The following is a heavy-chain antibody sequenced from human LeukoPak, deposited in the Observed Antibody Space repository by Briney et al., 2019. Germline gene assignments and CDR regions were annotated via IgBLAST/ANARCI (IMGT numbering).Heavy chain of an antibody. J-gene: IGHJ4*02. CDR2: IYYSGST. V-gene: IGHV4-31*11. Sequence: PSETLSLTCAVYGGSFSGYYWSWIRQHPGKGLEWIGYIYYSGSTYYNPSLKSRVTISVDTSKNQFSLKLSSVTAADTAVYYCARVSRTVTTSSFHPKFDYWGQGTLVTVSS. CDR1: GGSFSGYY. CDR3: ARVSRTVTTSSFHPKFDY. D-gene: IGHD4-11*01.